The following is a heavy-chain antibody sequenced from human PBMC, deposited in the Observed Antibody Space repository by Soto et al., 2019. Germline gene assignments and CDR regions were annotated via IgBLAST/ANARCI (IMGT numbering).Heavy chain of an antibody. V-gene: IGHV3-15*01. CDR2: IKSKSAGGTT. CDR3: VTYRFASPVDS. CDR1: GFTFRDAW. J-gene: IGHJ4*02. Sequence: EVQLVESGGGLVNPGGYLRLSCAASGFTFRDAWMSWVRQAPGKVLEWVGRIKSKSAGGTTDYAAPVKGRFTISRDDSKNTLYLQMNSLKTEETAVYYCVTYRFASPVDSWGQGTLVTVSS. D-gene: IGHD3-10*01.